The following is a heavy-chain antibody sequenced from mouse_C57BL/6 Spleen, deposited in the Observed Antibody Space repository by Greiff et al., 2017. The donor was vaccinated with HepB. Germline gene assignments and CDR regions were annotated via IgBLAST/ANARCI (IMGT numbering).Heavy chain of an antibody. CDR2: IHPSDSDT. J-gene: IGHJ2*01. D-gene: IGHD2-4*01. CDR3: ARGYDYDGYYSDY. CDR1: GYTFTSYW. V-gene: IGHV1-74*04. Sequence: VQLQQPGAELVKPGASVKVSCKASGYTFTSYWMHWVKQRPGQGLEWIGRIHPSDSDTNYNQKFKGKATLTADKSSSTAYMQLSSLTSEDSAVYFCARGYDYDGYYSDYWGQGTTLTVSS.